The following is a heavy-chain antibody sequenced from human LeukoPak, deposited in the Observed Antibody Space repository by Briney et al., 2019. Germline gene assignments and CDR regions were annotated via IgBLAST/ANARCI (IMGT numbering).Heavy chain of an antibody. CDR3: ARWVDSSGYYAYFDY. CDR1: GYTFTGYY. Sequence: ASRKVCCKSSGYTFTGYYMHWVRKAPGQGHEWMGWINPNSGGTNYAQKFQGRVTMTRDTSISTAYMELSRLRSDDTAVYYCARWVDSSGYYAYFDYWGQGTLVTVSS. D-gene: IGHD3-22*01. CDR2: INPNSGGT. V-gene: IGHV1-2*02. J-gene: IGHJ4*02.